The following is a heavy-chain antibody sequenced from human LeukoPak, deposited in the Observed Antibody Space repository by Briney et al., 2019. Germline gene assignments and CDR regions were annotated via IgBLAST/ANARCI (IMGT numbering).Heavy chain of an antibody. V-gene: IGHV3-23*01. CDR3: AKHRGQYFDY. CDR1: GLTFSSYA. J-gene: IGHJ4*02. CDR2: SSDRGSST. Sequence: GGSLRLSCSASGLTFSSYAMSWVRQAPGKGLEWVSASSDRGSSTYYADSVKGRFTISRDNSKNTLYLQMNSLRAEDTALYYCAKHRGQYFDYWGQGTLVTVSS. D-gene: IGHD5-12*01.